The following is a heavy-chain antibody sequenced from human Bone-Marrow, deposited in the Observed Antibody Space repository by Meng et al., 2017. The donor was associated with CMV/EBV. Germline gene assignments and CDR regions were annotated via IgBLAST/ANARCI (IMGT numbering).Heavy chain of an antibody. CDR1: GFIFTNYL. D-gene: IGHD2-2*01. CDR2: IYPGDSDT. V-gene: IGHV5-51*01. J-gene: IGHJ5*02. CDR3: SRHKKAPYCTSSSCFETFGWFDP. Sequence: KVSCKGSGFIFTNYLIAWVRQMPGKGLEWMGIIYPGDSDTRYSPSFQGHVTISVDKSITTAYLQWSSLKASDTAMYYCSRHKKAPYCTSSSCFETFGWFDPWGQGTLVTVSS.